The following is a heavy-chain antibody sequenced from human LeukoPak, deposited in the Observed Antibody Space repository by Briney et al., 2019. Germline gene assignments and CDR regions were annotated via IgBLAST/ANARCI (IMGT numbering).Heavy chain of an antibody. V-gene: IGHV3-23*01. CDR2: ISDGDGTT. CDR3: AKGGGSPYSSSNY. D-gene: IGHD6-6*01. CDR1: GFTVSSNY. J-gene: IGHJ4*02. Sequence: GGSLRLPCAASGFTVSSNYMSWVRQAPGKGLKWVSTISDGDGTTYYADFVKGRLTISRDNSNDTLYLQMNSLRADDTAIYYCAKGGGSPYSSSNYWGRGTLVTVSS.